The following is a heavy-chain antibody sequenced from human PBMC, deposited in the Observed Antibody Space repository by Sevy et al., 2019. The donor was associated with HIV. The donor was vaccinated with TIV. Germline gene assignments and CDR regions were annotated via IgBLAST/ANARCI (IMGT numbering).Heavy chain of an antibody. D-gene: IGHD3-3*01. Sequence: GGSLRLSCAASGFTFSSYSMNWVRQAPGKGLEWVSLISSSSGYIYYEDSVKGRSTISRDNDTNSLYLQMNSLRAEDTAVYYCARAPHDYFWSGYAFDYWGQGTLVTVSS. CDR2: ISSSSGYI. CDR1: GFTFSSYS. J-gene: IGHJ4*02. V-gene: IGHV3-21*01. CDR3: ARAPHDYFWSGYAFDY.